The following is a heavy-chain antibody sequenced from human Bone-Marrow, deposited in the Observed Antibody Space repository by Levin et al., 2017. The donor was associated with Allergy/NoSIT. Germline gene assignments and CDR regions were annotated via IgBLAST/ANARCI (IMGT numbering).Heavy chain of an antibody. J-gene: IGHJ5*02. D-gene: IGHD6-6*01. CDR1: GFTFGDYA. V-gene: IGHV3-49*03. CDR3: TRDIAARHWFDP. Sequence: GGSLRLSCTTSGFTFGDYAMSWFRQAPGKGLEWVAFLRSIRHGGTSEYAASVKGRFSISRDDSKSIAYLQMNSLKIEDTALYFCTRDIAARHWFDPWGQGTLVTVSS. CDR2: LRSIRHGGTS.